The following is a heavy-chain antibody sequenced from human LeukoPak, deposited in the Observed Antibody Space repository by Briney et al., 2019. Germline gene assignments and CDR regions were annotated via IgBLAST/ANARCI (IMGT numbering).Heavy chain of an antibody. Sequence: ASVKVSCKASGGTFSSYAISWVRQAPGQGLEWMGWISAYNGNTNYAQKLQGRVTMTTDTSTSTAYMELRSLRSDDTAVYYCAREGGSGSYYQYFDYWGQGTLVTVSS. CDR1: GGTFSSYA. CDR3: AREGGSGSYYQYFDY. CDR2: ISAYNGNT. J-gene: IGHJ4*02. V-gene: IGHV1-18*01. D-gene: IGHD3-10*01.